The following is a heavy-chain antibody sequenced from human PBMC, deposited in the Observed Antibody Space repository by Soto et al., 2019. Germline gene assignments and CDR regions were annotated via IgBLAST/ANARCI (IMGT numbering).Heavy chain of an antibody. CDR1: GFIFRNQA. CDR3: ARRGTYQWGHFDY. CDR2: ISGSGDEI. V-gene: IGHV3-23*01. Sequence: EVQLLESGGGLVQPGGSMRLSCAASGFIFRNQAMCWVRQGRGKGLEFVSCISGSGDEIFFLDSVKGRFAISRDNSENTLFLQMSSLRAEDTALYYCARRGTYQWGHFDYWGQGVQVTVSS. D-gene: IGHD2-8*01. J-gene: IGHJ4*02.